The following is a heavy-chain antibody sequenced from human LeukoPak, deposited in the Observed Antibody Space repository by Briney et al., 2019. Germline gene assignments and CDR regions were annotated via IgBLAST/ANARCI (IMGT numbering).Heavy chain of an antibody. Sequence: GGSLRLSCAASGFTVSSNYMSWVRQAPGKWLEWVSMIYAGGSTYYADSVKGRFTISRDNSKNTLYLQMSSLRAEDAAVYYCASGLYGMDVWGQGTLVTVSS. CDR3: ASGLYGMDV. CDR1: GFTVSSNY. V-gene: IGHV3-66*01. J-gene: IGHJ6*02. D-gene: IGHD2-21*01. CDR2: IYAGGST.